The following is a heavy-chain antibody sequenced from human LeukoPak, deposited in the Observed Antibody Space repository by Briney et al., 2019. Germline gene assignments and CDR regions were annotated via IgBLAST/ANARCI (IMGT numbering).Heavy chain of an antibody. CDR3: ARRPIAAAGWGYYYYYYGMDV. CDR2: ISAYNGNT. Sequence: ASVKVSCKASGYTFTSYGISWVRQAPGQGLEWMGWISAYNGNTNYAQKLQGRVTMTRNTSISTAYMELSSLRSEDTAVYYCARRPIAAAGWGYYYYYYGMDVWGQGTTVTVSS. D-gene: IGHD6-13*01. V-gene: IGHV1-18*01. J-gene: IGHJ6*02. CDR1: GYTFTSYG.